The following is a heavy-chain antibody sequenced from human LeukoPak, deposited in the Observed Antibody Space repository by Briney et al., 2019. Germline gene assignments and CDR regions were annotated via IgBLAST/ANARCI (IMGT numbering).Heavy chain of an antibody. CDR2: IYPGDSDT. CDR3: ARHSDYYYMDV. Sequence: GESLKISCKGSGYSFTNYWIGWGRQMPGKGLEWMGIIYPGDSDTRYSPSFQGLVTISADKSVSTAYLQWSSLKASDTAMYYCARHSDYYYMDVWGKGTTVTVSS. J-gene: IGHJ6*03. V-gene: IGHV5-51*01. CDR1: GYSFTNYW.